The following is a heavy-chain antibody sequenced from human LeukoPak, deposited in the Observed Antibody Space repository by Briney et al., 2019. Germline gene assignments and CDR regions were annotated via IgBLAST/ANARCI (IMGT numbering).Heavy chain of an antibody. CDR2: INTNTGNP. D-gene: IGHD6-19*01. Sequence: GASVKVSCKASGYTFTIYAMNWVRQAPGQGLEWMGWINTNTGNPTYAQGFTGRFVFSLDTSVSTAYLQISSLKAEDTAVYYCARFLGGPFGYSSGWYGSYYYYGMDVWGQGTTVTVSS. CDR3: ARFLGGPFGYSSGWYGSYYYYGMDV. V-gene: IGHV7-4-1*02. CDR1: GYTFTIYA. J-gene: IGHJ6*02.